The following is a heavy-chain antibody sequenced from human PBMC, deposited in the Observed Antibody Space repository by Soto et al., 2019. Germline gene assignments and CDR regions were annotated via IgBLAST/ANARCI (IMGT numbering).Heavy chain of an antibody. CDR3: ARVLDGSGSYWYYYYYMDV. Sequence: GASVKVSCKASGYIFTSYAINWVRQAPGQGLEWMGWISAYNGNTNYAQKLQGRVTMTTDTSTSTAYMELRSLRSDDTAVYYCARVLDGSGSYWYYYYYMDVWGKGTTVTVSS. V-gene: IGHV1-18*01. CDR1: GYIFTSYA. CDR2: ISAYNGNT. J-gene: IGHJ6*03. D-gene: IGHD3-10*01.